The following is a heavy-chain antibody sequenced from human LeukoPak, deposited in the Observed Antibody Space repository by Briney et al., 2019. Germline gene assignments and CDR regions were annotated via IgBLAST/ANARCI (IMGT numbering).Heavy chain of an antibody. CDR3: AREYYYTSGSYYNRIDY. J-gene: IGHJ4*02. D-gene: IGHD3-10*01. V-gene: IGHV1-2*02. CDR1: GYTFTGYY. CDR2: IDPNSGGT. Sequence: ASVKVSCKASGYTFTGYYMHWVRQAPGQGLEWMGWIDPNSGGTNYAQKFQGRVTMTRDTSISTAYMVLNRLRSDDTALYYCAREYYYTSGSYYNRIDYWGQGTLVTVPS.